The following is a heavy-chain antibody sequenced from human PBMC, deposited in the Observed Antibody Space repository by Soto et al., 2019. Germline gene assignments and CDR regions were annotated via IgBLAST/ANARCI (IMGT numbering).Heavy chain of an antibody. D-gene: IGHD4-17*01. V-gene: IGHV3-23*01. J-gene: IGHJ4*02. CDR1: GFTFSTYT. CDR2: VGQDGTP. Sequence: GGSLRLSCAASGFTFSTYTMAWVRQXPGRRPEWVSGVGQDGTPNYAXSNKXXXXVXXXXSXTSVYLEMIALRGEDTAVYYSAKDMRPDGVWDFGDWGQGTLVNVSS. CDR3: AKDMRPDGVWDFGD.